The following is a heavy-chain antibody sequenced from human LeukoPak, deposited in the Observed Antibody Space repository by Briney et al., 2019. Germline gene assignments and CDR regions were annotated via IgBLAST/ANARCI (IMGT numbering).Heavy chain of an antibody. V-gene: IGHV3-7*01. CDR2: IDQDGSEQ. D-gene: IGHD3-10*01. CDR1: GFTFSSYW. CDR3: ARDSARRGASSGDFDS. Sequence: GGSLRLSCAASGFTFSSYWMSWVRQAPGKGLEWVANIDQDGSEQYYVDSVKGRFTISRDNAKSSLYLQMNSLRAEDTAIYYCARDSARRGASSGDFDSWGQGTLVTVSS. J-gene: IGHJ4*02.